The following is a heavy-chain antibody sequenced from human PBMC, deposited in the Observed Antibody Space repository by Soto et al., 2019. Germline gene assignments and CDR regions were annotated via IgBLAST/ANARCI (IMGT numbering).Heavy chain of an antibody. CDR3: ARALISGIYNWFDP. D-gene: IGHD1-26*01. CDR2: INAGNGNT. CDR1: VYTFTSYA. Sequence: GASVKVSCKASVYTFTSYAMHWVRQAPGQRLEWMGWINAGNGNTKYSQKFQGRVTITRDTSASTAYMELSSLRSEDTAVYYGARALISGIYNWFDPWGQGTLVTVSS. J-gene: IGHJ5*02. V-gene: IGHV1-3*01.